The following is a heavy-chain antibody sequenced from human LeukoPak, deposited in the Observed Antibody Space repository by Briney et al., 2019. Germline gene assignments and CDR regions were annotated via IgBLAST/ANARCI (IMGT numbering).Heavy chain of an antibody. D-gene: IGHD3-16*01. V-gene: IGHV4-59*12. CDR3: ARVMITFGGDTYYFDY. CDR2: IYYSGST. Sequence: PSETLSFTCTVSGGSINNYYWSWIRQPPGKGLEWIGYIYYSGSTNYNPSLKSRVTISVDTSKNQFSLKLSSVTAADTAVYYCARVMITFGGDTYYFDYWGQGTLVTVSS. CDR1: GGSINNYY. J-gene: IGHJ4*02.